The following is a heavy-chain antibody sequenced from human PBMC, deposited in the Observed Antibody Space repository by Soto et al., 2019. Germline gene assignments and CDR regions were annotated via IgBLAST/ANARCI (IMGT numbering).Heavy chain of an antibody. J-gene: IGHJ4*02. CDR3: AKGSGIAAAGTLRDY. CDR2: ISGSGGST. CDR1: GFTFSSYA. V-gene: IGHV3-23*01. Sequence: PGGSLRLSCAASGFTFSSYAMSWVGQAPGKGLEWVSAISGSGGSTYYADSVKGRFTISRDNSKNTLYLQMNSLRAEDTAVYYCAKGSGIAAAGTLRDYWGQGTLVTVSS. D-gene: IGHD6-13*01.